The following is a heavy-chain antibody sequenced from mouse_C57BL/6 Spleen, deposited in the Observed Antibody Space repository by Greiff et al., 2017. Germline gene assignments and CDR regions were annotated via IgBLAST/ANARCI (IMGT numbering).Heavy chain of an antibody. J-gene: IGHJ1*03. CDR1: GYSITSGYD. Sequence: EVKLVESGPGMVKPSQSLSLTCTVTGYSITSGYDWHWIRHFPGNKLEWMGYISYSGSTNYNPSHKSRISITHDTSKNHFFLKLNSVTTEDTATYYCAREGYYGSSPYWYFDVWGTGTTVTVSS. D-gene: IGHD1-1*01. V-gene: IGHV3-1*01. CDR3: AREGYYGSSPYWYFDV. CDR2: ISYSGST.